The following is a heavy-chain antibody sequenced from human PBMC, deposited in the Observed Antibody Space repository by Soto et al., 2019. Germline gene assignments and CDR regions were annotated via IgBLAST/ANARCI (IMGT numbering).Heavy chain of an antibody. CDR2: IIPIFGTA. CDR1: GGTFSSYA. V-gene: IGHV1-69*06. J-gene: IGHJ4*02. CDR3: AIGYCGGDCYPPYYFGY. Sequence: QVQLVQSGAEVKKPGSSVKVSCKASGGTFSSYAISWVRQAPGQGLEWMGGIIPIFGTANYAQKFQGRVTITADKSTSTAYMELSSLRSEDTAVYYCAIGYCGGDCYPPYYFGYWGQGTLVTVSS. D-gene: IGHD2-21*02.